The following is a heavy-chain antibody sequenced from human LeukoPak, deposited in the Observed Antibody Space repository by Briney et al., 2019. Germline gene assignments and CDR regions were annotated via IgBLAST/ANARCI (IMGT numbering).Heavy chain of an antibody. Sequence: PGGSLRLSCAASGFTFSRYWIHWVRQAPGKGLEWVSYISSGSATIYYADSVKGRFTISRDNAKNSLYLQMNSLRVEDTAVYYCARRGYTSGWDYWGQGTLVTVSS. D-gene: IGHD6-19*01. CDR2: ISSGSATI. CDR1: GFTFSRYW. J-gene: IGHJ4*02. CDR3: ARRGYTSGWDY. V-gene: IGHV3-48*01.